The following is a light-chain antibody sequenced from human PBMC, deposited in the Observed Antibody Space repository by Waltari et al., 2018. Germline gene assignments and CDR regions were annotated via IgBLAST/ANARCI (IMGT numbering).Light chain of an antibody. Sequence: QSALTQPRSVSGSPGQSVTISCTGTSRYVGGYNSVSWYQQHPGKAPKILIYEVSKRPSGVPDRFSGSKSGNTASLTISGLQAEDEADYYCCSYAGSYTRVFGGGTKLTVL. J-gene: IGLJ3*02. CDR3: CSYAGSYTRV. V-gene: IGLV2-11*01. CDR2: EVS. CDR1: SRYVGGYNS.